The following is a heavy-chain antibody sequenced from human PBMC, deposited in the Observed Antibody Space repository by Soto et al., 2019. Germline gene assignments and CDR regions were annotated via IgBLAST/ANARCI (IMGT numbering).Heavy chain of an antibody. CDR2: INGDGSST. Sequence: EVQLVESGGGLVQPGGSLRLSCAASGITFSNYWMHWVRQAPGKGLVWVSRINGDGSSTSYADSVKGRFTISRDNAKNTLFLQMNSLRAEDTAVYYCAVECSSSTCYRDGMDVWGQGTTVTVSS. J-gene: IGHJ6*02. CDR1: GITFSNYW. D-gene: IGHD2-2*02. V-gene: IGHV3-74*01. CDR3: AVECSSSTCYRDGMDV.